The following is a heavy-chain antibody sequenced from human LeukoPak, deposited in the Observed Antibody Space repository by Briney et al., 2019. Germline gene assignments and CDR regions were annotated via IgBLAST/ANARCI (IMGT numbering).Heavy chain of an antibody. V-gene: IGHV3-7*01. CDR3: ARHGDNCFEN. CDR1: GFTFGRDW. CDR2: INQDGSEI. J-gene: IGHJ4*02. D-gene: IGHD4-17*01. Sequence: PGTSLRLSCAGAGFTFGRDWMAWVRQAPGKGLEWVANINQDGSEIFYVASVRGRITVSRDNTKNSLYLEMNSLRAEDTAVYYCARHGDNCFENWGQGTLVTVSS.